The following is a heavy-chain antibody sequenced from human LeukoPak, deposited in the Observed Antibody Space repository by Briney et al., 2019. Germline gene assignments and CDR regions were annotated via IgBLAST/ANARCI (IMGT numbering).Heavy chain of an antibody. CDR2: ISAYNGNT. CDR3: ARGTYYYDSSGYFNWFDP. V-gene: IGHV1-18*01. J-gene: IGHJ5*02. Sequence: ASVKVSCKASGYTFTSYGISWVRQAPGQGLEWMGWISAYNGNTSYAQKLQGRVTMTTDTSTSTAYMELRSLRSDDTAVYYCARGTYYYDSSGYFNWFDPWGQGTLVTVSS. CDR1: GYTFTSYG. D-gene: IGHD3-22*01.